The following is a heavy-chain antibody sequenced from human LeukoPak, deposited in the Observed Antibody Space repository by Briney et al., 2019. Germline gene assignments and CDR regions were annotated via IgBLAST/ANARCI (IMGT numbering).Heavy chain of an antibody. CDR2: IYSGGTT. Sequence: GGSLRLSCGASGFTVSSNYMNWVRQAPGKGLEWVSVIYSGGTTYHADSVKGRFTIFRDNSKNMLYLQMNSLRAEDTAVYYCARGGVGSGYSTPGGVYWGQGTLVTVSS. CDR3: ARGGVGSGYSTPGGVY. J-gene: IGHJ4*02. CDR1: GFTVSSNY. V-gene: IGHV3-66*01. D-gene: IGHD5-18*01.